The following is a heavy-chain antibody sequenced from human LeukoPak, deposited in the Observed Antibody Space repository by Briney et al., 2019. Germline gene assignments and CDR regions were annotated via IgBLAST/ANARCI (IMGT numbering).Heavy chain of an antibody. V-gene: IGHV3-21*01. Sequence: GGSLRLSCAASGFTFSSYSMNWVRQAPGKGLEWVSPISSSSSYIYYADSVKGRFTISRDNAKNSLYLQMNSLRAEDTAVYYCAKVATMLGFDYWGQGTLVTVSS. J-gene: IGHJ4*02. CDR1: GFTFSSYS. CDR3: AKVATMLGFDY. CDR2: ISSSSSYI. D-gene: IGHD5-12*01.